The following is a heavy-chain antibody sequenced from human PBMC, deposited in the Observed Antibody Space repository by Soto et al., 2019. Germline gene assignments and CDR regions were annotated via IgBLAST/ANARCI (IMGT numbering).Heavy chain of an antibody. CDR2: IYWDDDK. J-gene: IGHJ5*02. D-gene: IGHD2-2*01. CDR1: GFSLSTSGVG. CDR3: AHIIDLYCSSTSCYGRLDDYSNYGIGFDP. Sequence: SGPTLVNPTQTLTLTCTFSGFSLSTSGVGVGWIRQPPGKALEWLALIYWDDDKRYSPSLKSRLTITKDTSKNQVVLTMTNMEPVDTATYYCAHIIDLYCSSTSCYGRLDDYSNYGIGFDPWGQGTLVTVSS. V-gene: IGHV2-5*02.